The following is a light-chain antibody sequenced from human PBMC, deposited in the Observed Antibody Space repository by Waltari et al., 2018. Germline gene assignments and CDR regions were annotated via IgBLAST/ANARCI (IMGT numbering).Light chain of an antibody. Sequence: QSALTQPPSATGSPGQSVTISCTGGRWDVGAYRYVSWYQQHPGRAPKVIMYEVDQRPAGVLDLFSGSKSGTTASLTISGLELEDEADYYCTSDGGTNNVLYGSGTKVTV. CDR1: RWDVGAYRY. CDR3: TSDGGTNNVL. V-gene: IGLV2-8*01. J-gene: IGLJ1*01. CDR2: EVD.